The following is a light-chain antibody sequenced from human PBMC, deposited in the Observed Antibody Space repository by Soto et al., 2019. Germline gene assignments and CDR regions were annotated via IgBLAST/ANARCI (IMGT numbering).Light chain of an antibody. J-gene: IGKJ4*01. Sequence: IQLTQSPSSLPASVGDRVTITCRAGQDIGSALAWYQQRPGKAPKLLLYDASNLEAGVPSRFSGSGSGTVFTLTISCRRPEDFATYYCQQFNGFPLTVGGGTKVQIK. CDR2: DAS. V-gene: IGKV1-13*02. CDR3: QQFNGFPLT. CDR1: QDIGSA.